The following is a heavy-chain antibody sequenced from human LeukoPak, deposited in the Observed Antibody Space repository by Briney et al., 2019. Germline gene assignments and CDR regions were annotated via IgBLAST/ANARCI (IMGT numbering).Heavy chain of an antibody. CDR1: GGTFSSYA. CDR2: IIPIFGTA. J-gene: IGHJ6*03. V-gene: IGHV1-69*05. CDR3: ARGGIAVAGTRGYYYYYMDV. Sequence: GASVKVSCKASGGTFSSYAISWVRQAPGQGLEWMGGIIPIFGTANYAQKFQGRVTISTDESTSTAYMELSSLRSEDTAVYYCARGGIAVAGTRGYYYYYMDVWGKGTTVTVSS. D-gene: IGHD6-19*01.